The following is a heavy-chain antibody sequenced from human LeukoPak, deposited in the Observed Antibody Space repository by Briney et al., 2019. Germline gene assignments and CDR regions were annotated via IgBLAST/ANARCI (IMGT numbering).Heavy chain of an antibody. J-gene: IGHJ3*02. CDR3: VGGGGYYYDSSGYYYDAFDI. D-gene: IGHD3-22*01. CDR1: GFTFSSYA. V-gene: IGHV3-30-3*01. CDR2: ISYDGSNK. Sequence: GGSLRLTCAASGFTFSSYAMHWVRQAPGKGLEWVAVISYDGSNKYYADSVKGRFTISRDNSKNTLYLQLNSLRAEDTAVYYCVGGGGYYYDSSGYYYDAFDIWGQGTMVTVSS.